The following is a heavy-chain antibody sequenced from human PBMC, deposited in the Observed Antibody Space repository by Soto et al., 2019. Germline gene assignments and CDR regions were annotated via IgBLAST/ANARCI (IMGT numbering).Heavy chain of an antibody. CDR2: INDSGNI. CDR1: GGSFSGYQ. D-gene: IGHD3-10*01. CDR3: ARGLILWFGELSRRGGYYYYMDV. Sequence: QVQLQQWGAGLLKPSETLSLTCAVYGGSFSGYQWTWIRQTPGKGLEWIGEINDSGNINYNPSLKSRGTILVDTAKKQISLKLSYRTAADTPVYYCARGLILWFGELSRRGGYYYYMDVWGKGTTVTVSS. J-gene: IGHJ6*03. V-gene: IGHV4-34*01.